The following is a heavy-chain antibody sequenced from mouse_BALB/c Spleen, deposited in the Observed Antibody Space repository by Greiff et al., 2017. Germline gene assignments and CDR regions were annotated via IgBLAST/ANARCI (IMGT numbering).Heavy chain of an antibody. CDR3: AREITRVYYAMDY. CDR2: INPSSGYT. J-gene: IGHJ4*01. CDR1: GYTFTSYT. Sequence: VQLQQSAAELARPGASVKMSCKASGYTFTSYTMHWVKQRPGQGLEWIGYINPSSGYTEYNQKFKDKTTLTADKSSSTAYMQLSSLTSEDSAVYFCAREITRVYYAMDYWGQGTSVTVSS. V-gene: IGHV1-4*02. D-gene: IGHD2-4*01.